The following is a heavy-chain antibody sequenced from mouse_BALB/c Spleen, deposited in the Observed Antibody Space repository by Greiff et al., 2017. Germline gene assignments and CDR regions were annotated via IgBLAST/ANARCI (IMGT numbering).Heavy chain of an antibody. CDR2: INPSTGYT. Sequence: VQLQQSGTVLAKPGAFVKMFFKASGYTFTSYWMHLVKSRPGQGPEWVGYINPSTGYTEYNQKFKDKATLTADKSTSTAYMQLSSLTSEDSAVYYCVRGGVITTATGAWFAYWGQGTLVTVSA. D-gene: IGHD1-2*01. J-gene: IGHJ3*01. CDR3: VRGGVITTATGAWFAY. CDR1: GYTFTSYW. V-gene: IGHV1-7*01.